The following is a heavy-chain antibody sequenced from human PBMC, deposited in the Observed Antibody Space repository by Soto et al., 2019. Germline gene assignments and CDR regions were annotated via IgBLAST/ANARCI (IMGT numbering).Heavy chain of an antibody. V-gene: IGHV4-59*01. Sequence: SETLSLTCTVSGGSISSYYWSWIRQPPGKGLEWIGYIYYSGSTNYNPSLKNRVTMLMDTSKSQFSLRLTSVTAADAAVYYCARAALQSDLDFDHWGQGTLVTVSS. CDR1: GGSISSYY. CDR2: IYYSGST. CDR3: ARAALQSDLDFDH. D-gene: IGHD1-1*01. J-gene: IGHJ4*02.